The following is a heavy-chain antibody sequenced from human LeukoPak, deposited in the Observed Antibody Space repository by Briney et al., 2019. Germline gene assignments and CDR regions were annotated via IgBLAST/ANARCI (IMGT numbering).Heavy chain of an antibody. Sequence: GGSPRLSCAASGFTFSSYGMHWVRQAPGKGLEWVAFIRYDGSNKYYADSVKGRFTISRDNSKNTLYLQINSLRADDTAVYYCAREGSGYYYVDYWGLGTLVTVSS. V-gene: IGHV3-30*02. CDR1: GFTFSSYG. D-gene: IGHD3-22*01. J-gene: IGHJ4*02. CDR2: IRYDGSNK. CDR3: AREGSGYYYVDY.